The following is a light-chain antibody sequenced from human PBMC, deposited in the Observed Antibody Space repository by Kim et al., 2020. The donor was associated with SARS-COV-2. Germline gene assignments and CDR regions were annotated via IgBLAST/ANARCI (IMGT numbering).Light chain of an antibody. Sequence: DIQMTQSPSTLSAYVGDRVTITCRASQSISSWLAWYQQKPGKPPKVLIYKASSLEIGVPSRFSGSGFGTEFTLTISSLQPDDFATYYCQQYNSYPWTFGQGTKVEIK. V-gene: IGKV1-5*03. CDR3: QQYNSYPWT. CDR2: KAS. CDR1: QSISSW. J-gene: IGKJ1*01.